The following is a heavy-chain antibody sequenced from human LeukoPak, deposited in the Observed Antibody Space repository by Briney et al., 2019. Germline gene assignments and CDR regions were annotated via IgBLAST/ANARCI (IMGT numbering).Heavy chain of an antibody. CDR2: ISSSGSTI. V-gene: IGHV3-11*01. CDR1: GFTFSDYY. J-gene: IGHJ4*02. Sequence: GGSLRLSCAASGFTFSDYYMSWIRQAPGKGLEWVSYISSSGSTIYYADSVKGRFTISRDNAKNSLYLQMNSLRAEDTAVYYCAKAIFVVVPAAISFPCDYWGQGTLVTVSS. D-gene: IGHD2-2*01. CDR3: AKAIFVVVPAAISFPCDY.